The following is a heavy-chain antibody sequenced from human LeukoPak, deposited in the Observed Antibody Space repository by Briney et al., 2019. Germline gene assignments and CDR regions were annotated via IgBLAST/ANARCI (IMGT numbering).Heavy chain of an antibody. J-gene: IGHJ6*03. CDR1: GFTFSGSA. V-gene: IGHV3-73*01. Sequence: HPGGSLRLSCAASGFTFSGSAMHWVRQASGKGLEWVGRIRSKANSYATAYAASVKGRFTISRDNAKNSLYLQMNSLRAEDTAVYYCARVKGRLSGYYYYYYMDVWGKGTTVTISS. D-gene: IGHD1-26*01. CDR3: ARVKGRLSGYYYYYYMDV. CDR2: IRSKANSYAT.